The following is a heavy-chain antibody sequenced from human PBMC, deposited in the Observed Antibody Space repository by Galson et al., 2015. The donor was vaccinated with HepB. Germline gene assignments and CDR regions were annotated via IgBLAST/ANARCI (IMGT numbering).Heavy chain of an antibody. D-gene: IGHD4-17*01. CDR3: ARAQLRGPIYFDC. CDR2: IYQSGST. J-gene: IGHJ4*02. V-gene: IGHV4-30-2*01. CDR1: GGSISSSGHS. Sequence: TLSLTCAVSGGSISSSGHSWSWIRQPPGKGLEWIGYIYQSGSTYYNPSLKSRVTISIDRSKNQFSLKLSSVTAADTAVYYCARAQLRGPIYFDCWGQGTLVTVSS.